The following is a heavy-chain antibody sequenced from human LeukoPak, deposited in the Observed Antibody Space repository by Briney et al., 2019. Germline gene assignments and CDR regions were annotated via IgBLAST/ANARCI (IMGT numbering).Heavy chain of an antibody. D-gene: IGHD2-15*01. Sequence: PGGSLRLSCAASGFTFSSYWMSWVRQAPGKGLEWVSVIYSDGSTYYADSVKGRFTISRDKSKNTLYLQLNSLRAEDTAVYFCARQSGGPYNWFDPWGQGTLVTVSS. CDR1: GFTFSSYW. J-gene: IGHJ5*02. V-gene: IGHV3-66*04. CDR3: ARQSGGPYNWFDP. CDR2: IYSDGST.